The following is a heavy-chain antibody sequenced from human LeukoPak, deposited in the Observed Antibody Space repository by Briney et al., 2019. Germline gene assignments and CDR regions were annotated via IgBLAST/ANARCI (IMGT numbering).Heavy chain of an antibody. Sequence: PSETLSLTCAVYGGSFSGYYWSWIRQPPGKGLEWIGEINHSGSTNYNPSLKSRVTISVDTSKNQFSLKLSSVTAADTAVYYCARGTRITMVRGVIADDAFDIWGQGTMVTVSS. CDR2: INHSGST. CDR1: GGSFSGYY. D-gene: IGHD3-10*01. J-gene: IGHJ3*02. CDR3: ARGTRITMVRGVIADDAFDI. V-gene: IGHV4-34*01.